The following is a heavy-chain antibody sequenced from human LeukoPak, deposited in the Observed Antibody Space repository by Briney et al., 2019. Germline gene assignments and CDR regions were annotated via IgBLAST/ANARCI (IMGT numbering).Heavy chain of an antibody. Sequence: ASVKVSCKASGYTFTAYYMHWVRQAPGQRLEWMGWINPNSGGTNYAQKFQCRVTMTRDTSISTAYMELSRLRSDDTAVYYCARVLGRTAIGIAAAKFDYWGQGTLVTVSS. J-gene: IGHJ4*02. CDR3: ARVLGRTAIGIAAAKFDY. CDR2: INPNSGGT. CDR1: GYTFTAYY. D-gene: IGHD6-13*01. V-gene: IGHV1-2*02.